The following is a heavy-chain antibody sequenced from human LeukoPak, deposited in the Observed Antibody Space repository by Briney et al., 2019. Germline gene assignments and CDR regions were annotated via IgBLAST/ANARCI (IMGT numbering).Heavy chain of an antibody. CDR2: IYYSGST. J-gene: IGHJ3*02. CDR1: GGSISSGSNY. CDR3: ASVNWNWNYRGDAFDI. V-gene: IGHV4-61*10. Sequence: PSETLSLTCTVSGGSISSGSNYWTWSRQPAGEGLEWSGYIYYSGSTNYNPSLKSRVTISVDTSKNQFSLKLSSVTAADTAVYYCASVNWNWNYRGDAFDIWGQGTMVTVSS. D-gene: IGHD1-7*01.